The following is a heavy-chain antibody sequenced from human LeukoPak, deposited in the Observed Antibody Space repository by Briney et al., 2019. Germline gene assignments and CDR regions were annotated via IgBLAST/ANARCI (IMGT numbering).Heavy chain of an antibody. J-gene: IGHJ4*02. CDR1: GFTFSSYS. Sequence: GGSLRLSCAASGFTFSSYSMNWVRQAPGKGLEWVSSISSSSSYIYYADSVKGRFTISRDNAKNSLYLQMNSLRAEDTAIYYCAKDNSIAVRIFDYWGQGTLVTVSS. CDR2: ISSSSSYI. D-gene: IGHD6-6*01. CDR3: AKDNSIAVRIFDY. V-gene: IGHV3-21*04.